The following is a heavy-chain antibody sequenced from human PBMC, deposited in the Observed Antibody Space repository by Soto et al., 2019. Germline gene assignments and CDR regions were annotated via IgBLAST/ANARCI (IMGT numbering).Heavy chain of an antibody. CDR1: GFTFSGYA. CDR2: ISGGATST. V-gene: IGHV3-23*01. Sequence: GSLRLSCAASGFTFSGYAMSWVRQAPGKGLEWVSTISGGATSTSYADSVKGRFTISRDNSKNTLYLQLNSLRAEDTAVYYCARIYSDGASYVQHWGQGTLVTVSS. J-gene: IGHJ1*01. CDR3: ARIYSDGASYVQH. D-gene: IGHD6-13*01.